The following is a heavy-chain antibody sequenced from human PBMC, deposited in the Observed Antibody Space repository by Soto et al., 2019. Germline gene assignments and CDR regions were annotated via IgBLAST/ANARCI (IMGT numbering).Heavy chain of an antibody. CDR3: TRDQPEMAFDH. CDR2: IAYDGSNK. CDR1: GFAFSSYA. V-gene: IGHV3-30*04. J-gene: IGHJ4*02. Sequence: HLGGSLRRSCSASGFAFSSYAMHWVRQAPGKGLEWVADIAYDGSNKYYADSVKGRFTISRDNSKNTLYLQMNSLRVEDTAVYYCTRDQPEMAFDHWGQGTLVTVSS.